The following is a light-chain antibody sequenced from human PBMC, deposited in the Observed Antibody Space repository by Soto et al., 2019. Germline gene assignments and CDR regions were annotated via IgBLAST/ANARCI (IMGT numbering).Light chain of an antibody. V-gene: IGKV3D-15*01. CDR3: QQYHNSPLT. CDR1: QSVSSN. Sequence: EIVMTQSPATLSVSPGERATLSCRASQSVSSNLAWYQQKPGQDPRLLIYGASTRATGIPARFSGSGSGTEFTLTISSLQSEDFAVYYCQQYHNSPLTFGGGTKVEIK. CDR2: GAS. J-gene: IGKJ4*01.